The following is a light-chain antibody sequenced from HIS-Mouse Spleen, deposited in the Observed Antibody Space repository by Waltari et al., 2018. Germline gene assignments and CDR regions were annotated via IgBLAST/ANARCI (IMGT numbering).Light chain of an antibody. V-gene: IGKV1-9*01. CDR3: LQLNSYPPT. CDR2: AAS. Sequence: DIQLTQSPSFLSASVGDRVTITCRASQGISSYLAWYQQKPGKAPKLLIYAASTLQSGVPSRFSGSGSGTEFTLTISSLQPEDFATYYCLQLNSYPPTFGRGTKVEIK. CDR1: QGISSY. J-gene: IGKJ1*01.